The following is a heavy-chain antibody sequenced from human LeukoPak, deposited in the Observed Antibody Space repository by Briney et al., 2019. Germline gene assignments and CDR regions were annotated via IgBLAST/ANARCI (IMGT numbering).Heavy chain of an antibody. CDR1: GFTFSGSA. V-gene: IGHV3-73*01. J-gene: IGHJ5*02. CDR3: TRESGTYSWLDP. Sequence: GGSLKLSCAASGFTFSGSAIHWVRQSFGKGLEWIGHIDKEKNSYATASAYAVSVEGRFTVSRDDSKNMAFLQMSGLKTEDTALYFCTRESGTYSWLDPWGQGTLVTVSS. CDR2: IDKEKNSYATAS. D-gene: IGHD1-26*01.